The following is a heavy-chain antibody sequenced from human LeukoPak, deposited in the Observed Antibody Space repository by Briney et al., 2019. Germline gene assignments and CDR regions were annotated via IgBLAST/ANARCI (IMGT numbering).Heavy chain of an antibody. CDR1: GFTVSNNY. D-gene: IGHD4-17*01. CDR3: ARDRAGDGGHFDY. Sequence: PGGSLRLSCAASGFTVSNNYMNWVRQAPGKGLEWVSLIYSGGRTYYADSVKGRFTIFRDDSKNTRYLQMNSLRDEDTAVYYCARDRAGDGGHFDYWGQGTLVTVSS. J-gene: IGHJ4*02. V-gene: IGHV3-66*01. CDR2: IYSGGRT.